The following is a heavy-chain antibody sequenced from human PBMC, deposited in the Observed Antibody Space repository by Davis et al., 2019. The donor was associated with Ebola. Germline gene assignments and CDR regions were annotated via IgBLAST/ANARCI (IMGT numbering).Heavy chain of an antibody. V-gene: IGHV5-51*01. Sequence: GESLKISCRTSGYSFTSFRIAWVRQMPGKGLECMGIIFPGYSDTRYSPSFQGQVRYSPTFQGQVTISADKSISTAYLQWSSLKASDTAIYYCARHEYYEFGTTGGMDVWGQGTTVTVSS. J-gene: IGHJ6*02. CDR2: IFPGYSDT. D-gene: IGHD3-3*01. CDR1: GYSFTSFR. CDR3: ARHEYYEFGTTGGMDV.